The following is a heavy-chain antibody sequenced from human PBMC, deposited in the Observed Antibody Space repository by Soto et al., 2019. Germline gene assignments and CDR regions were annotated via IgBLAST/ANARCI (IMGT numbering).Heavy chain of an antibody. J-gene: IGHJ4*02. Sequence: RLCWAAAGVKFSDYDMSWISQAPGKGLEWVSYISSSGSTIYYADSVKGRFTISRDNAKNSLYLQMNSLRAEDTAVYYCARPPDEQDTDYWGQGTLVTVS. V-gene: IGHV3-11*01. D-gene: IGHD2-15*01. CDR1: GVKFSDYD. CDR2: ISSSGSTI. CDR3: ARPPDEQDTDY.